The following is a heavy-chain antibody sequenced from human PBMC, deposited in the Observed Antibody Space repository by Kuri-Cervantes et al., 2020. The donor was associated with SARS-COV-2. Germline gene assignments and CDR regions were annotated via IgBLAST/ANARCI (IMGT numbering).Heavy chain of an antibody. D-gene: IGHD3-10*01. Sequence: SETLSLTCAVYGGSFSGYYWSWIRQPPGKGLEWIGEINHSGSTNYNPSLKSRVTISVDTSKTQFSLKLSSVTAADTAVYYCATQGRIGGVISNAFDYWGQGTLVTVSS. CDR2: INHSGST. V-gene: IGHV4-34*01. J-gene: IGHJ4*02. CDR3: ATQGRIGGVISNAFDY. CDR1: GGSFSGYY.